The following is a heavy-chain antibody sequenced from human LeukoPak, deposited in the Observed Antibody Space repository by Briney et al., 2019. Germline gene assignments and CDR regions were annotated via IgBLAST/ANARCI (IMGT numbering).Heavy chain of an antibody. J-gene: IGHJ3*02. D-gene: IGHD3-10*01. CDR1: GGSFSGYY. CDR2: INHSGST. CDR3: ARPLMVRGVMGAFDI. V-gene: IGHV4-34*01. Sequence: SETLSLTCAVYGGSFSGYYWSWIRQPPGKGLEWIGEINHSGSTNYNPSLKSRVTISVDTSKNQFSLKLSSVTAADTAVYYCARPLMVRGVMGAFDIWGQGTMVTVSS.